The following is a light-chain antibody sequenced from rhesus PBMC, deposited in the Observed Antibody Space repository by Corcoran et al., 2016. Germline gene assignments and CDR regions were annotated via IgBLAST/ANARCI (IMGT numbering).Light chain of an antibody. CDR2: RTS. CDR3: QQGNSIPPT. Sequence: EIVLTQSPTSMAVSQGERVTISCTASSSVNTSYLHWSQQKPGFPPRLLVYRTSSLASGGPARFSGHGSGTSYTITIRSMEAEDAANYYGQQGNSIPPTFGQGTKVEIK. J-gene: IGKJ1*01. CDR1: SSVNTS. V-gene: IGKV3-24*01.